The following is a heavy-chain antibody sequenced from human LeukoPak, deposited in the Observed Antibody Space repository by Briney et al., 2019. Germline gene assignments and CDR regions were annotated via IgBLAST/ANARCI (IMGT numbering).Heavy chain of an antibody. J-gene: IGHJ4*02. V-gene: IGHV3-23*01. Sequence: GGTLRLSCAASGFTFSSYGMSWVRQAPGRGLEWVSVISGSGGSTYCADSVKGRFTISRDTSKNTLYLQMNSLRAEDTAVYYCAKDPDCSSTSCYEGGLYWGQGTLVTVSS. CDR2: ISGSGGST. CDR1: GFTFSSYG. CDR3: AKDPDCSSTSCYEGGLY. D-gene: IGHD2-2*01.